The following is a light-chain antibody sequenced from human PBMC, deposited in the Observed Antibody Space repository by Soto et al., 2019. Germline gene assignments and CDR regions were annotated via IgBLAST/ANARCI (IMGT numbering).Light chain of an antibody. V-gene: IGKV3-11*01. J-gene: IGKJ5*01. Sequence: ELVMTPSPATLSVSPGESATLSCRASQSVSSNLAWYQQKPGQAPRLLIYGASTRATGIPARFSGSGSGTDFTLTISSLEPEDFAVYYCQQRSNWPITFGQGTRLEIK. CDR2: GAS. CDR3: QQRSNWPIT. CDR1: QSVSSN.